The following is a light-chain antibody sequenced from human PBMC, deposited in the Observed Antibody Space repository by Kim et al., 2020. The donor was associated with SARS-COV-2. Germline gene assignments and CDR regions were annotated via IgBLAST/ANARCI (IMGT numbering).Light chain of an antibody. V-gene: IGLV3-21*04. CDR1: NIGSKS. J-gene: IGLJ1*01. CDR2: FDS. CDR3: QVWDTSSDHHYV. Sequence: APRKTARFTCVGNNIGSKSVHWYRQKTCQAPVVVMCFDSYRPSGIPERFSGSNSGNTATLTISGVEAGDEADYYCQVWDTSSDHHYVFGTGTKVTVL.